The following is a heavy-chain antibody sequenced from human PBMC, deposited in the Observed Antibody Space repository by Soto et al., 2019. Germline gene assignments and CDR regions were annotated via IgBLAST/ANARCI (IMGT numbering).Heavy chain of an antibody. V-gene: IGHV3-30-3*01. CDR3: ARVGDGYNFDY. Sequence: QVQLVESGGGVVRPGRSLRLSCAASGFTFSSYAMHWVRQAPGKGLEWVAVISYDGSNKYYADSVKGRFTISRDNSKNTLYLQMNSLRAEDTAVYYCARVGDGYNFDYWGQGTLVTVSS. D-gene: IGHD5-12*01. J-gene: IGHJ4*02. CDR2: ISYDGSNK. CDR1: GFTFSSYA.